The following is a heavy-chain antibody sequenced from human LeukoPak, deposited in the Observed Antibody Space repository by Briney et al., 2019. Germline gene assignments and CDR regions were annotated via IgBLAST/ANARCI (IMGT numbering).Heavy chain of an antibody. V-gene: IGHV3-23*01. Sequence: GGSLRLSCAASGFTFSSYAMSWVRQAPGKGLEWVSAISGSGGSTYYADSVKGRFTISRDNSKNTLYLQMNSLRAEDTAVYYCAKDPGSGSYQGVYYFDYWGQGTLVTVSS. CDR1: GFTFSSYA. CDR3: AKDPGSGSYQGVYYFDY. J-gene: IGHJ4*02. CDR2: ISGSGGST. D-gene: IGHD1-26*01.